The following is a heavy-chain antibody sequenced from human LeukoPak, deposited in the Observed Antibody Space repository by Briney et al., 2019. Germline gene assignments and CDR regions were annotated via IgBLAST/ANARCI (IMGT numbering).Heavy chain of an antibody. V-gene: IGHV3-74*01. Sequence: GSLRLSCAASGFTFSSYWMNWVRQAPGKGLVWVSRIASDGSSTTYADSVKGRFSISKDNAKNTLYLQMNSLRVEDTAVYYCARGRPHGNDYWGQGTLVTVSS. J-gene: IGHJ4*02. D-gene: IGHD4-23*01. CDR1: GFTFSSYW. CDR3: ARGRPHGNDY. CDR2: IASDGSST.